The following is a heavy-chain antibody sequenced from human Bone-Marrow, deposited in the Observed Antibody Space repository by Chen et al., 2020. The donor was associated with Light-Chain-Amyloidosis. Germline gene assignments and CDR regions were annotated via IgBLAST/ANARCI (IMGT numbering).Heavy chain of an antibody. V-gene: IGHV3-30-3*01. CDR1: GLPFSSYA. Sequence: QVQLVESGGGVVQPGRSLRLSCAASGLPFSSYAMHWGRQAPGKGLEWVSVISYDGVNKYYADSVKGRFTISRDNSKNTLYRQMNSLRAEDTAVYYCARDSKWFGELLRSTGLDYWGQGTLVTVSS. D-gene: IGHD3-10*01. CDR2: ISYDGVNK. CDR3: ARDSKWFGELLRSTGLDY. J-gene: IGHJ4*02.